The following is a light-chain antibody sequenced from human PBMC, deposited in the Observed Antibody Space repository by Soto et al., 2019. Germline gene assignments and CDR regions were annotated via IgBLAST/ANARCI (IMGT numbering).Light chain of an antibody. CDR3: ATWDDNLNGPV. Sequence: QAVVTQPPSASGTPGQRVTISCSGSDSNIGSNTVNWYQHLPGTAPKVLINTNDQRPSGVPDRFSGSKSGTSASLAISGLQSDDEADYYCATWDDNLNGPVFGGGTKLTVL. V-gene: IGLV1-44*01. CDR2: TND. CDR1: DSNIGSNT. J-gene: IGLJ3*02.